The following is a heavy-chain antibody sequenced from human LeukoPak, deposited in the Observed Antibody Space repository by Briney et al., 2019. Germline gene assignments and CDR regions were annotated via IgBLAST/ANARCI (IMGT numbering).Heavy chain of an antibody. J-gene: IGHJ4*02. Sequence: GESLKISFKGSEYRFATYWIGWVRQMPGQGLEWMGIIFPGDSDTRYSPSFQGQVTISADKSISTAYLQWSSLKASDTAIYYCASEYCSGGNCYFDYWGQGTLVTVSS. CDR1: EYRFATYW. CDR3: ASEYCSGGNCYFDY. V-gene: IGHV5-51*01. D-gene: IGHD2-15*01. CDR2: IFPGDSDT.